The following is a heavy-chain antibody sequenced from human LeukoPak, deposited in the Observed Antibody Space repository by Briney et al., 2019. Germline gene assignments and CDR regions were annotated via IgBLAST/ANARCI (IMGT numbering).Heavy chain of an antibody. Sequence: ASVKVSCKASGYTFTGYSMHWVRQAPGQGLEWMGWINPNIGATNYAQKFQGRVTMTRDTSISTAYMELSRLRSDDTAVYYCARGPLGYGHGFSAFDIWGQGTMVTVSS. V-gene: IGHV1-2*02. CDR2: INPNIGAT. D-gene: IGHD5-18*01. CDR3: ARGPLGYGHGFSAFDI. CDR1: GYTFTGYS. J-gene: IGHJ3*02.